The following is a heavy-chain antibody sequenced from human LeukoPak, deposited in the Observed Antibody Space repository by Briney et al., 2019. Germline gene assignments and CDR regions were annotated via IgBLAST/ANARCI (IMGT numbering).Heavy chain of an antibody. Sequence: SVTLSLTCTVSGGSIGTYYWSWIRQPPGKGLEWIGYIYYSGSTYYNPSLKSRVTISVDTSKNQFSLKLSSVTAADTAVYYCVRAFDIWGQGTMVPVSS. J-gene: IGHJ3*02. CDR3: VRAFDI. V-gene: IGHV4-59*06. CDR1: GGSIGTYY. CDR2: IYYSGST.